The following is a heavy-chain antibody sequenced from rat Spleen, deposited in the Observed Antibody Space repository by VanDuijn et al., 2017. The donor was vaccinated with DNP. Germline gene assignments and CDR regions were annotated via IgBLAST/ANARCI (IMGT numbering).Heavy chain of an antibody. Sequence: EVQLQESGPGLVKPSQSLSLTCSVTGYSITSNYWAWIRKFPGNKMEWMGYIGHSGSTSFNPSLKSRISITRDTSKTQFFLQLNSVTTEDTATYFCARSHYYDGYWHGFDYWGHGVMVTVSS. CDR1: GYSITSNY. CDR3: ARSHYYDGYWHGFDY. V-gene: IGHV3-1*01. J-gene: IGHJ2*01. D-gene: IGHD1-12*03. CDR2: IGHSGST.